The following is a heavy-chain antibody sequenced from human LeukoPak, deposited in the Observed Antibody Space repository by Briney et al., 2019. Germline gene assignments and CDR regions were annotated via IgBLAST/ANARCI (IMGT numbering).Heavy chain of an antibody. V-gene: IGHV1-69*06. CDR1: GYTFTSYD. J-gene: IGHJ3*02. D-gene: IGHD3-22*01. CDR3: ATTAAGYYYDSSGYAAFDI. Sequence: SVKVSCKASGYTFTSYDINWVRQAPGQGLEWMGGIIPIFGTANYAQKFQGRVTITADKSTSTAYMELSSLRSEDTAVYYCATTAAGYYYDSSGYAAFDIWGQGTMVTVSS. CDR2: IIPIFGTA.